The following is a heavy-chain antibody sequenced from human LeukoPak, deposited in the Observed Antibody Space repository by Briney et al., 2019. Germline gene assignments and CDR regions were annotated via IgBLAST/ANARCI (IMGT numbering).Heavy chain of an antibody. V-gene: IGHV3-74*01. J-gene: IGHJ3*02. Sequence: GGSLRLSCAASGFTFSSYWMHWVRHAPGKGLVWVSRINSDGSATSYAGSVKGRFTISRDDAKNTLYLQMNSLRAEDTAVYYCARDQQQWLSDAFDIWGQGTMVTVSS. CDR3: ARDQQQWLSDAFDI. CDR2: INSDGSAT. CDR1: GFTFSSYW. D-gene: IGHD6-19*01.